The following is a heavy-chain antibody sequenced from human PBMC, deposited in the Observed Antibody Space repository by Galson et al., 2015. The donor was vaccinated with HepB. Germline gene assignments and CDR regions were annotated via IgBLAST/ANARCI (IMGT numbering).Heavy chain of an antibody. CDR3: AKTDIVGATKAPGDPDFDY. J-gene: IGHJ4*02. Sequence: SLRLSCAASGFTFSSYAMSWVRQAPGKGLEWVSAISGSGGSTYYADSVKGRFTISRDNSKNTLYLQMNSLRAEDTAVYYCAKTDIVGATKAPGDPDFDYWGRGTLVTVSS. CDR1: GFTFSSYA. CDR2: ISGSGGST. D-gene: IGHD1-26*01. V-gene: IGHV3-23*01.